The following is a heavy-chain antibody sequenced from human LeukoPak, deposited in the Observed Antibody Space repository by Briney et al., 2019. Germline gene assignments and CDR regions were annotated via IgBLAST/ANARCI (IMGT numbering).Heavy chain of an antibody. J-gene: IGHJ3*02. Sequence: GSLRLSCAASGFTFSSYWMSWVRQAPGKGLEWVANIKQDGSEKYYVDSVKGRFTISRDNAKNSLYLQMNSLRAEDTAVYYCARAFRLRCSSTSCPHHDAFDIWGQGKMVTVSS. CDR1: GFTFSSYW. CDR2: IKQDGSEK. V-gene: IGHV3-7*01. D-gene: IGHD2-2*01. CDR3: ARAFRLRCSSTSCPHHDAFDI.